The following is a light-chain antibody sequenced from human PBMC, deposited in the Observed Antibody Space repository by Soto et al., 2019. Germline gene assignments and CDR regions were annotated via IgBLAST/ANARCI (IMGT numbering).Light chain of an antibody. CDR3: QQYTDWPTT. CDR1: QSISTT. Sequence: EIVMTQSPATLSVSPGEGATLSCRASQSISTTVAWYQQKPGQAPRLLIYGASTRATGIPVRFTGSGSGTEFTLIISSLQSEDLAVYYCQQYTDWPTTFGQGTMVDIK. J-gene: IGKJ1*01. V-gene: IGKV3-15*01. CDR2: GAS.